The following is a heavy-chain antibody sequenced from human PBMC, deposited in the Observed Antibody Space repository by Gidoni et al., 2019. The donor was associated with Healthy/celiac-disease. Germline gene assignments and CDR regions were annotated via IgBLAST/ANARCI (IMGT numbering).Heavy chain of an antibody. V-gene: IGHV4-34*01. CDR3: ARASVLLWFRELRAFDI. CDR1: GGSFSGSY. J-gene: IGHJ3*02. Sequence: QVQLQPWGAGLLKPSETLSLTCAVYGGSFSGSYWSWIRQPPGKGLEWIGEINHSGSTNYNPSLKSRVTISVDTSKNQFSLKLSSVTAADTAVYYCARASVLLWFRELRAFDIWGQGTMVTVSS. CDR2: INHSGST. D-gene: IGHD3-10*01.